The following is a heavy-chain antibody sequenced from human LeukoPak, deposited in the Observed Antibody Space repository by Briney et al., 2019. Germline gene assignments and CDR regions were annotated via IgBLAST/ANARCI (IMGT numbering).Heavy chain of an antibody. CDR3: ARVQPDDAFDI. CDR1: GGSISSNY. D-gene: IGHD2-2*01. J-gene: IGHJ3*02. V-gene: IGHV4-59*08. CDR2: IYYSGST. Sequence: SETLSLTCSVSGGSISSNYWSWMRQPPGKGLEWIGYIYYSGSTYYNPSLKSRVTISVDTSKNQFSLKLSSVTAADTAVYYCARVQPDDAFDIWGQGTMVTVSS.